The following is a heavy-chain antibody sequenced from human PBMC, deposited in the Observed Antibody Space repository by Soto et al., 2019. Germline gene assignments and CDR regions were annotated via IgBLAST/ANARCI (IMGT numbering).Heavy chain of an antibody. Sequence: SETLSLTCSVSGASISSYYYAWIRQTPGKGLEWIGYIYLGGSINYNPSFKSRVIISVDTSKNHFSVRLSSVTAADTAVYYCARRWGPTFDFWGQGTLVTVSS. CDR2: IYLGGSI. V-gene: IGHV4-59*01. J-gene: IGHJ4*02. D-gene: IGHD1-26*01. CDR1: GASISSYY. CDR3: ARRWGPTFDF.